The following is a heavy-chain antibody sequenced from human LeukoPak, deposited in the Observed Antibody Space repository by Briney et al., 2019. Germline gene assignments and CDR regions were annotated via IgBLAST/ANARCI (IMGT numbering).Heavy chain of an antibody. D-gene: IGHD1-26*01. J-gene: IGHJ4*02. V-gene: IGHV4-38-2*02. CDR2: IYHSGST. CDR1: GYSISSGYY. Sequence: SETLSLTCTVSGYSISSGYYWGWIRQPPGKGLEWIGSIYHSGSTYYNPSLKSRVTMSVDTSKNQFSLKLSSVTAADTAVYYCARGGGIVGPFDYWGQGTLVTVSS. CDR3: ARGGGIVGPFDY.